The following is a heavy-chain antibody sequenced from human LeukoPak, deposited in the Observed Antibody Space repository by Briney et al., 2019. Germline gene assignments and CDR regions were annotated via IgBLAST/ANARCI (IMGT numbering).Heavy chain of an antibody. CDR2: IYYSGST. J-gene: IGHJ4*02. D-gene: IGHD1-1*01. CDR1: GDSISSSSYY. V-gene: IGHV4-39*02. Sequence: PSETLSLTCTVSGDSISSSSYYWGWIRQSPGKGLEWIGSIYYSGSTYNNPSLKSRVIMSVDTSKNQTSLRLSSVTAADTAVYYCARVSVQTGTTDHWGQGTLVTVSS. CDR3: ARVSVQTGTTDH.